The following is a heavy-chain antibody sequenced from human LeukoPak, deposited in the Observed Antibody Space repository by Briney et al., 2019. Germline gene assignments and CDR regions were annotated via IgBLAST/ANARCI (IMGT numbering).Heavy chain of an antibody. D-gene: IGHD5-18*01. Sequence: PEGSLRLSCAASGFTFSDYYMSWIRQAPGKGLEWVSYISSSGSTIYYADSVKGRFTISRDNAKNSLYLQMNSLRAEDTAVYYCARDRVELWLLEGVDYWGQGTLVTVSS. CDR3: ARDRVELWLLEGVDY. CDR1: GFTFSDYY. CDR2: ISSSGSTI. J-gene: IGHJ4*02. V-gene: IGHV3-11*01.